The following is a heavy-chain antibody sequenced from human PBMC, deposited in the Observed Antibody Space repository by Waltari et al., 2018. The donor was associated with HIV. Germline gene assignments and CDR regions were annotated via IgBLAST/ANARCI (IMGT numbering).Heavy chain of an antibody. J-gene: IGHJ4*02. CDR2: ISGSGSHT. CDR3: AKDFDTSGLPYVVIDS. V-gene: IGHV3-23*04. Sequence: EVKLVQSGGGLVQPGGSLRLSCTASGVTFRSHAMSWVRQTPGKGLQWGSTISGSGSHTYYACAAKVRFTISRDNSENTLFLQMTRLRVEDTARYFCAKDFDTSGLPYVVIDSWGQGTLVTVSS. CDR1: GVTFRSHA. D-gene: IGHD3-22*01.